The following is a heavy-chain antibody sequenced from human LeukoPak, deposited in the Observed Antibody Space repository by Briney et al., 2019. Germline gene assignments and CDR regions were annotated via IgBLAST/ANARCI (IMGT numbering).Heavy chain of an antibody. V-gene: IGHV3-48*03. J-gene: IGHJ4*02. D-gene: IGHD4/OR15-4a*01. CDR2: ITATGSVV. CDR3: ATTAYYPYYYFDH. CDR1: GFNLRSRD. Sequence: GGSLRLSCAAPGFNLRSRDLNWVRQAPGKGLEWISYITATGSVVHYADSVKGRFSVLRDNTKNSLYLRMDSLRFEDTGLYYCATTAYYPYYYFDHWGRGDLVTVSS.